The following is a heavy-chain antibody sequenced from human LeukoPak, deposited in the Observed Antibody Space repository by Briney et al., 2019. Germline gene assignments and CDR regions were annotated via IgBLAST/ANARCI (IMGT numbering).Heavy chain of an antibody. CDR3: ARVVPGYSYAQIHGFDY. CDR1: GYTFTSYA. D-gene: IGHD5-18*01. V-gene: IGHV1-3*01. J-gene: IGHJ4*02. CDR2: INAGNGNT. Sequence: ASVKVSCKASGYTFTSYAMHWVRQAPGQRLEWMGWINAGNGNTKYSQKFQGRVTITRDTSASTAYMELSSLRSEDTAVYYCARVVPGYSYAQIHGFDYWGQGTLVTVSS.